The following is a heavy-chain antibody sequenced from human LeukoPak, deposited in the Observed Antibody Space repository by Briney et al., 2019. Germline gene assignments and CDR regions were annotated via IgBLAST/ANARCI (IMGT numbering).Heavy chain of an antibody. CDR2: IYYSGST. CDR1: GGSFSGYY. CDR3: AGGRVYYYDSSGYYYRSPIDY. V-gene: IGHV4-34*01. D-gene: IGHD3-22*01. J-gene: IGHJ4*02. Sequence: SETLSLTCAVYGGSFSGYYWGWIRQPPGKGLEWIGSIYYSGSTYYNPSLKSRVTISVDTSKNQFSLKLSSVTAADTAVYYCAGGRVYYYDSSGYYYRSPIDYWGQGTLVTVSS.